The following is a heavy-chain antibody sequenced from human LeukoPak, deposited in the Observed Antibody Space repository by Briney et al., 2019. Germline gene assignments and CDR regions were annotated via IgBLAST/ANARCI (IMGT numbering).Heavy chain of an antibody. CDR2: ISSNGGST. V-gene: IGHV3-64*01. CDR1: GFTFSSYA. CDR3: ARLGAYSSGWYFNYYYYMDV. Sequence: GGSLRLSCAASGFTFSSYAMHWVRQAPGKGLEYVSAISSNGGSTYYANSVKGRFTISRDNSKNTLYLQMGSLRAEDMAVYYCARLGAYSSGWYFNYYYYMDVWGKGTTVTVSS. D-gene: IGHD6-19*01. J-gene: IGHJ6*03.